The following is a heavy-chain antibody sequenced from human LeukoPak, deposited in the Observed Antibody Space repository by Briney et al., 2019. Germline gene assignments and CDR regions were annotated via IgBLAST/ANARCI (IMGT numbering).Heavy chain of an antibody. D-gene: IGHD2-2*01. CDR1: GFTFSSYA. Sequence: GGSLRLSCAASGFTFSSYAMSWGRQTPGMRLELVSAITDSGGGTYYADSAKGRFTISRDNSKNTLYLQMNSLRAEDTAVYYCAKDSRIVPAATEFDYWGQGTLVTVSS. V-gene: IGHV3-23*01. CDR2: ITDSGGGT. J-gene: IGHJ4*02. CDR3: AKDSRIVPAATEFDY.